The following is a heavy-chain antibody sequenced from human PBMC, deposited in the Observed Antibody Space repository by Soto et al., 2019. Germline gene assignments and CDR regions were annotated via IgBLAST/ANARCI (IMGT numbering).Heavy chain of an antibody. D-gene: IGHD3-3*01. V-gene: IGHV1-58*01. CDR3: AADPILGVGIGPGYYYYGMDV. J-gene: IGHJ6*02. Sequence: SVKVSCKASGFTFTSSAVQWVRQARGQRLEWIGWIVVGSGNTNYAQKFQERVTITRDMSTSTAYMELSSLRSEDTAVYYCAADPILGVGIGPGYYYYGMDVWGQGTTVNVSS. CDR1: GFTFTSSA. CDR2: IVVGSGNT.